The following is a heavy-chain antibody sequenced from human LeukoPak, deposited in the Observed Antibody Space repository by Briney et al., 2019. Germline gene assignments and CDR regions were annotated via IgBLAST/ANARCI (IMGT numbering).Heavy chain of an antibody. CDR3: AKGTVGAKY. CDR2: ISSGATTT. Sequence: GGSLRLSCAASGFTLTSDSMNWVRQAPGKGLEWISYISSGATTTYYADSVKGRFTISRDSAKNSLYLQMNSLRVDDTAVYYCAKGTVGAKYWGQGTLVIVSS. V-gene: IGHV3-48*04. J-gene: IGHJ4*02. D-gene: IGHD1-26*01. CDR1: GFTLTSDS.